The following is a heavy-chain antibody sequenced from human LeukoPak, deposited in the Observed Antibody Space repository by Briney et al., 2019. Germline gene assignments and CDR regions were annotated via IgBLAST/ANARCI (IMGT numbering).Heavy chain of an antibody. CDR2: INHSGST. Sequence: SETLSLTCAVYGGSFGGYYWSWIRQPPGKGLEWIGEINHSGSTNYNPSLKSRVTISVDTSKNQFSLKLSSVTAADTAVYYCARRRITMIVVVITTPFDYWGQGTLVTVSS. V-gene: IGHV4-34*01. D-gene: IGHD3-22*01. CDR3: ARRRITMIVVVITTPFDY. CDR1: GGSFGGYY. J-gene: IGHJ4*02.